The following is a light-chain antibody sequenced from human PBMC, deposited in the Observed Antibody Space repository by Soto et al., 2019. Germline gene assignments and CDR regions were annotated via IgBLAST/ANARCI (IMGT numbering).Light chain of an antibody. Sequence: EIVLTQSPGTLSLSPGERATLSCRASQSVSSSQLAWYQQKPGQAPRLVIYDASTSATGIPDRFSGSGSGTDFTLTISRLEPEDFAVYHCQLYGSSPPWTFGQGTKVEIK. V-gene: IGKV3-20*01. CDR3: QLYGSSPPWT. CDR2: DAS. J-gene: IGKJ1*01. CDR1: QSVSSSQ.